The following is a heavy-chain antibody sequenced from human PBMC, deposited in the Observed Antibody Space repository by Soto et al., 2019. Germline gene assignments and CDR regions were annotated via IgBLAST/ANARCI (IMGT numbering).Heavy chain of an antibody. J-gene: IGHJ6*02. CDR1: GGSISRGGYY. Sequence: QVQLKESGPGLVKPSQTLSLICTVSGGSISRGGYYCSWIRQHPGKGLEWIVYIYYSGSTYYNPSLKSLVNISLDTSKNQSSLMLGSVTAASVAVYYCARDPRFRGFSGMDVWGQGTTVTVSS. CDR3: ARDPRFRGFSGMDV. CDR2: IYYSGST. V-gene: IGHV4-31*01. D-gene: IGHD3-10*01.